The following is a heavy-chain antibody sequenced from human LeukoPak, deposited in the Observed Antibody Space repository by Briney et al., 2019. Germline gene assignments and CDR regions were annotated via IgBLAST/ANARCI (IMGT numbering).Heavy chain of an antibody. D-gene: IGHD2-21*01. CDR2: VSNSGAAT. Sequence: GGSLRLSCAASGFTFSLSAMTWVRQPPGKGLEWVATVSNSGAATYYADSVKGRFSISRYNSKNTVSLEMSNLRTDDTAIYYCAKEAFRPALLDFWGQGSLVTVSS. J-gene: IGHJ4*02. V-gene: IGHV3-23*01. CDR1: GFTFSLSA. CDR3: AKEAFRPALLDF.